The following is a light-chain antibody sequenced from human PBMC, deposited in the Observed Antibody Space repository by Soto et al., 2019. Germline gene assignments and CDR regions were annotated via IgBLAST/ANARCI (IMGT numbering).Light chain of an antibody. CDR3: MQVTHWPART. V-gene: IGKV2-30*01. Sequence: DVVMTQSPLSLPVTLGQPASISCRSRQSLMSSDGNIYLNWFHLRPGQSPRRLIYKVSNRDSGVTDRFSGSGLDTAFTRQISRVEVEDVEVYYDMQVTHWPARTFGQGTKVEIK. J-gene: IGKJ1*01. CDR1: QSLMSSDGNIY. CDR2: KVS.